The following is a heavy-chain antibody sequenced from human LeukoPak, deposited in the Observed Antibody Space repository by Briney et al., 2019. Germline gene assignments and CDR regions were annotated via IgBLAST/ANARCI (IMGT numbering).Heavy chain of an antibody. J-gene: IGHJ6*03. CDR1: GFTFSSYG. CDR2: IRYDGNNK. CDR3: AKNGYSDYDYYYYNMDV. D-gene: IGHD5-12*01. V-gene: IGHV3-30*02. Sequence: PGGSLRLSCAASGFTFSSYGMHWVRQAPGKGLEWVAFIRYDGNNKYYADSVMGRFTISRDNSKNTLYLQMNSLSAEDTAVYYCAKNGYSDYDYYYYNMDVWGKGTTVTLSS.